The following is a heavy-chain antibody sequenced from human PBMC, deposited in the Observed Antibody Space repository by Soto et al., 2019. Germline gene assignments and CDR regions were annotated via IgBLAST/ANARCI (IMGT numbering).Heavy chain of an antibody. V-gene: IGHV4-30-4*01. CDR3: DRAVDSSSFGFYFDY. CDR2: IYYSGST. J-gene: IGHJ4*02. CDR1: GSSISSGDYY. D-gene: IGHD6-6*01. Sequence: PSECLSLTCTVSGSSISSGDYYWSWIRQPPGKGLEWIGYIYYSGSTYYNPSLKSRVTISVDTSKNQFSLKLSSVTAADTAVYYCDRAVDSSSFGFYFDYWGQGTLVTVSS.